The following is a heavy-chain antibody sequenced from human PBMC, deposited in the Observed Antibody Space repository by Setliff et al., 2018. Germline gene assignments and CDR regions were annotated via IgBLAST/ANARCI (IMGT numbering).Heavy chain of an antibody. CDR3: ARGKERITMIVVVTSGAFDI. D-gene: IGHD3-22*01. CDR1: GGSFSGYY. V-gene: IGHV4-34*01. CDR2: INHSGST. Sequence: SETLSLTCAVYGGSFSGYYWSWIRQPPGKGLEWIGEINHSGSTNYNPSLKSRVTISVDTSKNQFSLKLSSVTAADTAVFYCARGKERITMIVVVTSGAFDIWGQGTMVTVSS. J-gene: IGHJ3*02.